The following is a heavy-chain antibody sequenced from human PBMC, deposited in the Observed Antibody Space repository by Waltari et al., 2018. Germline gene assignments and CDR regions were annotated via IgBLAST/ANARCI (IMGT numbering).Heavy chain of an antibody. Sequence: EVQLVESGGGLVQPGGSLRLSCAASGFTFSSYWMSWVRQAPGKGLEWVANIREDGSEKYYVDSVKVRFTISRDNAKNSLYLQMNSLRAEDTAVYYCARDGDIVVVPAPIDYCGQGTLVTVSS. J-gene: IGHJ4*02. D-gene: IGHD2-2*01. CDR2: IREDGSEK. CDR3: ARDGDIVVVPAPIDY. V-gene: IGHV3-7*01. CDR1: GFTFSSYW.